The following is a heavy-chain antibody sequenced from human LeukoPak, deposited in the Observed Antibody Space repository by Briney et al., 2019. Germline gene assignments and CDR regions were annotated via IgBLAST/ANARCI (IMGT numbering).Heavy chain of an antibody. J-gene: IGHJ4*02. V-gene: IGHV3-21*01. CDR3: ARVRTAYYPDY. Sequence: GGSLRLPCAASGFTFSSYSMNWVRQAPGKGLEWVSSISSSSYIYYADSVKGRFIISRDNAKNSLSLQMNSLRAEDTAVYYCARVRTAYYPDYWGQGTLVTVSS. CDR2: ISSSSYI. CDR1: GFTFSSYS. D-gene: IGHD3/OR15-3a*01.